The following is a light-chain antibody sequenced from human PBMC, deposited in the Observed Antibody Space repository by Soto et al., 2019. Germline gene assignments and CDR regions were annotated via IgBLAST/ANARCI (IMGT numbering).Light chain of an antibody. CDR3: QQRGSFPYT. V-gene: IGKV3-11*01. Sequence: EIVLTQSPATLSLSPGERATLSCRASQNVKNYLAWYQQKPGQAPRLLIYDASNRATGIPARFTGSGSGTDFTLTISSLEPEDFAVYYCQQRGSFPYTFGQGTKLEIK. CDR1: QNVKNY. J-gene: IGKJ2*01. CDR2: DAS.